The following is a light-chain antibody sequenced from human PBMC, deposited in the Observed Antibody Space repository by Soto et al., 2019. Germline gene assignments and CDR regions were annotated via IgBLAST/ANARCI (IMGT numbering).Light chain of an antibody. CDR3: QQRSA. J-gene: IGKJ1*01. CDR1: QSVSSN. CDR2: GAS. Sequence: EIVMTQSPATLSVSPGERATLSCRASQSVSSNLAWYQQKPGQAPRLLIYGASTRATGIPARFSGSGSGTEFTLTISSLQSEDFAVYYCQQRSAFGQGTKVEIE. V-gene: IGKV3-15*01.